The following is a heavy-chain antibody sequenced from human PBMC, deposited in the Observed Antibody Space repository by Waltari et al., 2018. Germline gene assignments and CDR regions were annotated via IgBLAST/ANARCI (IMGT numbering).Heavy chain of an antibody. CDR3: ARVGSSGRYYYYGMDV. CDR2: ISSSSSYI. D-gene: IGHD3-10*01. V-gene: IGHV3-21*01. J-gene: IGHJ6*02. CDR1: GFTFSSYS. Sequence: EVQLVESGGGLVKPGGSLRLSCAASGFTFSSYSMNWVRQAPGKGLEWVSSISSSSSYIYYADSVKGRFTISRDNAKNSLYLQMNSLRAEDTAVYYCARVGSSGRYYYYGMDVWGQGTTVTVSS.